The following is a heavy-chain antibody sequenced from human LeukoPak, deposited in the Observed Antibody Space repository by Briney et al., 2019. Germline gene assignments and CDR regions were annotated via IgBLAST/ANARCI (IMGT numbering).Heavy chain of an antibody. CDR3: AKVDSGSYGGY. D-gene: IGHD1-26*01. Sequence: GSLKLSFSTSGFTFNNYSISWVRQAPGKGLEWVSAISGSGGSTYYADSVKGRFTISRDNSKNTLYLQMNSLRAEDTAVYYCAKVDSGSYGGYWGQGTLVTVSS. CDR2: ISGSGGST. V-gene: IGHV3-23*01. J-gene: IGHJ4*02. CDR1: GFTFNNYS.